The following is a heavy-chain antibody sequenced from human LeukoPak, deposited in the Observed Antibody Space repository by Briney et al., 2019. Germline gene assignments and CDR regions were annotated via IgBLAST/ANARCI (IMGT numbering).Heavy chain of an antibody. J-gene: IGHJ4*02. CDR3: ASGYSSSYGY. CDR1: GGSFSGYY. CDR2: INHSGST. V-gene: IGHV4-34*01. D-gene: IGHD6-13*01. Sequence: PSETLSLTCAVYGGSFSGYYWSWIRQPPGKGLEWIGEINHSGSTNYNPSLRSRVTISVDTSKNQFSLKLSSVTAADTAVYYCASGYSSSYGYWGQGTLVTVPS.